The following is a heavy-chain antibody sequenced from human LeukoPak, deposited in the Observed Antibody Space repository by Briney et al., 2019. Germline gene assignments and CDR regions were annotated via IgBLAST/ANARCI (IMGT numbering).Heavy chain of an antibody. CDR1: GYTFTSYD. J-gene: IGHJ3*02. CDR3: ARVYDSSGNDAFDI. V-gene: IGHV1-8*03. CDR2: MNPNSGNT. Sequence: ASVKVSCKASGYTFTSYDINWVRQATGQGLERMGWMNPNSGNTGYAQKFQGRVTITRNTSISTAYMELSSLRSEDTAVYYCARVYDSSGNDAFDIWGQGTMVTVSS. D-gene: IGHD3-22*01.